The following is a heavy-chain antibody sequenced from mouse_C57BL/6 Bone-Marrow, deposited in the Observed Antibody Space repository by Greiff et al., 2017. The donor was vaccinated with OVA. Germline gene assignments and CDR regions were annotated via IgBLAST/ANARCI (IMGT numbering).Heavy chain of an antibody. CDR3: ARTMITTLFAY. D-gene: IGHD2-4*01. J-gene: IGHJ3*01. Sequence: EVQGVESGGGLVQPGESLKLSCESNEYEFPSHDMSWVRKTQEKRLELVAAINSDGGSTYYPDTMERRFIISRDNTKKTPYLLMSRLRSEDTALYYCARTMITTLFAYWGQGTLVTVSA. CDR2: INSDGGST. V-gene: IGHV5-2*01. CDR1: EYEFPSHD.